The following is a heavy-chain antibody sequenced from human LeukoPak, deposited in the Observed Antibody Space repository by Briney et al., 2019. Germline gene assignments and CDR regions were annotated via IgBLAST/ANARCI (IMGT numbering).Heavy chain of an antibody. D-gene: IGHD3-16*01. J-gene: IGHJ6*03. CDR1: GGSISSYY. CDR2: IYTSGST. CDR3: ARQGGGARPQTAGVVNYYYYMDV. V-gene: IGHV4-4*09. Sequence: KTSETLSLNCTVSGGSISSYYWSWIRQPPGKGLEWIGYIYTSGSTNYNPSPKSRATISVDTSKNQFSLKLSSVTAADTAVYYCARQGGGARPQTAGVVNYYYYMDVWGKGTTVTVSS.